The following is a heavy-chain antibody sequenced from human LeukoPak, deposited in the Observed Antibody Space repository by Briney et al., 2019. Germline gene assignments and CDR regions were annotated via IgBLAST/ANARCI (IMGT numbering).Heavy chain of an antibody. CDR2: LFHSGST. CDR3: VVLPAY. J-gene: IGHJ4*02. Sequence: SETLSLTCSVSGFSINSYYYWGWIRQPPGKGLEWIGSLFHSGSTYKNPSLKNRVTISVDMSKSQFSLKLTSVTAADTAVYYCVVLPAYWGQGTLVTVSS. CDR1: GFSINSYYY. V-gene: IGHV4-38-2*02. D-gene: IGHD3-16*02.